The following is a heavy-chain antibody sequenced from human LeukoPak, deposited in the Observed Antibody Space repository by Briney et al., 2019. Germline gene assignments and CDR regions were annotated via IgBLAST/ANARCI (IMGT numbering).Heavy chain of an antibody. CDR2: ISTKGNRP. CDR1: GFTFSSFA. CDR3: ARDPGRAGTTEWYYFDS. J-gene: IGHJ4*02. D-gene: IGHD3-3*01. Sequence: GGSLRLSCAASGFTFSSFAMHWVRQAPGKGLEYVSSISTKGNRPFYANSVKGRFTVSRDNSKNMVYLQMGSLRAEDMAVYYCARDPGRAGTTEWYYFDSWGQGTLVTVSS. V-gene: IGHV3-64*01.